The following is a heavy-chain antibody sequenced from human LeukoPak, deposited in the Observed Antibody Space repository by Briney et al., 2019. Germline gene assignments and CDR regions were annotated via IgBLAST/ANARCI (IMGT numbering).Heavy chain of an antibody. D-gene: IGHD5-18*01. CDR2: IYSSGST. CDR1: GGSMNTFH. J-gene: IGHJ4*02. V-gene: IGHV4-4*07. CDR3: ARSPRLGRYGYGPWELPASYFDY. Sequence: PSETLSLTCTVSGGSMNTFHWSWIRQSAGKGLEWIGRIYSSGSTKYNPSLKSRVTMSVDTSRNQFSLKLSSVTAADTAVYYCARSPRLGRYGYGPWELPASYFDYWGQGTLVTVSS.